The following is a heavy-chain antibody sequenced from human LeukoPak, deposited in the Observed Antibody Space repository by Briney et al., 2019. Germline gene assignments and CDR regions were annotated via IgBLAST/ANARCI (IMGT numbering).Heavy chain of an antibody. V-gene: IGHV3-48*03. CDR3: ARAQRGYSYGDDFDY. CDR1: GLTFSIYE. CDR2: ISSSGSTI. Sequence: GGSLRLSCAASGLTFSIYEMNWVRQAPGKGLEWVSYISSSGSTIYYADSVKGRFTISRDDAKNSLYLQMNSLRAEDTAVYYCARAQRGYSYGDDFDYWGQGTLVTVSS. D-gene: IGHD5-18*01. J-gene: IGHJ4*02.